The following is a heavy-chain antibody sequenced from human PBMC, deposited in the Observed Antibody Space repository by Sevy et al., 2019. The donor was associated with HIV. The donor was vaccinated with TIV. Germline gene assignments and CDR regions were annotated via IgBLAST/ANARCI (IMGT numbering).Heavy chain of an antibody. V-gene: IGHV3-23*01. CDR1: GFTFSSYA. CDR3: ANGDGLDDFAI. Sequence: GGSLRLSCAASGFTFSSYAMSWVRQAPGKGLEWVSAISGSGGSTYYADSVKGRFTISRDNSKNTLYLQMNSLRAEDTAVYYCANGDGLDDFAIWGQGTMVTVSS. D-gene: IGHD3-10*01. J-gene: IGHJ3*02. CDR2: ISGSGGST.